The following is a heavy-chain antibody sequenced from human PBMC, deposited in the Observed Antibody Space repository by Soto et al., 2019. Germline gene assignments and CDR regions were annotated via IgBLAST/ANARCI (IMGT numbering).Heavy chain of an antibody. V-gene: IGHV1-18*01. J-gene: IGHJ4*02. Sequence: QVHLVQSGAEVKKPGASVKVSCKGSGYIFTTYGITWVRQAPGQGLEWMGWISAHNGNTNYAQKLQGRVTRTRDTSTSTAYMELRNLRSDDTAVYYCARGRYGDYWGQGALVTVSS. CDR1: GYIFTTYG. CDR2: ISAHNGNT. D-gene: IGHD1-1*01. CDR3: ARGRYGDY.